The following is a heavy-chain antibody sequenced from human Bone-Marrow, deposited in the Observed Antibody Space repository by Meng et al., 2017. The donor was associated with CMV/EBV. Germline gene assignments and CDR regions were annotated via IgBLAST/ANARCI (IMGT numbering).Heavy chain of an antibody. V-gene: IGHV4-34*01. CDR3: ARGYSSSWPFDY. D-gene: IGHD6-13*01. Sequence: SETLSLTCAVYGGSFSGYYWSWIRQPPGKGLEWIGEINHSGSTNYNPSLKSRVTISVDRSKNQFSLKVNSVTAADTAVYYCARGYSSSWPFDYWGQGTLVTVSS. CDR1: GGSFSGYY. J-gene: IGHJ4*02. CDR2: INHSGST.